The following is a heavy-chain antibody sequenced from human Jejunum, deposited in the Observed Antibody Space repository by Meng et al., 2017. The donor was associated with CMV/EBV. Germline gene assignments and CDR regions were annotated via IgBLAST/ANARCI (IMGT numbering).Heavy chain of an antibody. CDR1: GYTFTNYY. CDR2: FNPNGDVT. CDR3: AREMPMTCYFDQ. D-gene: IGHD3-22*01. V-gene: IGHV1-46*01. Sequence: QGQLVQSGGEVKKPGASVKVSCKASGYTFTNYYMHWVRQAPGQGLQWMGLFNPNGDVTTYSPRFQGRITLTGDTSTSTLYMELSSLTSDDTAVYYCAREMPMTCYFDQWGQGTLVTVSS. J-gene: IGHJ4*03.